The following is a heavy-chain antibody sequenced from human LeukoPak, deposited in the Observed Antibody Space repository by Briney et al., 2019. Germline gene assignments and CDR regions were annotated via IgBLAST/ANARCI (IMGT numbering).Heavy chain of an antibody. CDR2: YYTGNT. CDR1: GGSISSYY. J-gene: IGHJ4*02. V-gene: IGHV4-59*01. CDR3: ARLIGYYDILTGYYSRLAYYFDY. D-gene: IGHD3-9*01. Sequence: PSETLSLTCTVSGGSISSYYWGWIRQPPGKGLEYVGYYYTGNTNYNPSLESRVTISVDTSKNQFSLKLSSVTAADTAVYYCARLIGYYDILTGYYSRLAYYFDYWGQGTLVTVSS.